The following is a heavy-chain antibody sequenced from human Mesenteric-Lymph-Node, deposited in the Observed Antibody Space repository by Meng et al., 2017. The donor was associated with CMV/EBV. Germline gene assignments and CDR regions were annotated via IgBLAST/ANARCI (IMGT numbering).Heavy chain of an antibody. J-gene: IGHJ6*02. D-gene: IGHD3-3*01. V-gene: IGHV1-8*01. CDR1: GYTFTSYD. CDR3: ARRPLYDFWSGYFYYYYYGMDV. CDR2: MNPNSGNT. Sequence: ASVKVSCKASGYTFTSYDINWVRQATGQGLEWMGWMNPNSGNTGYAQKFQGRVTMTRNTSISTAYMELSCLRSEDTAVYYCARRPLYDFWSGYFYYYYYGMDVWGQGTTVTVSS.